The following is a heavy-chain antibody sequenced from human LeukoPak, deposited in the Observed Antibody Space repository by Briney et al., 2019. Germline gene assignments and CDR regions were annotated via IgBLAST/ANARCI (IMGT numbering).Heavy chain of an antibody. CDR3: ARDLSPAEVTAVLDY. J-gene: IGHJ4*02. CDR1: GFTFSSYW. CDR2: ISSSSSYI. Sequence: GGSLRLSCAASGFTFSSYWMSWVRQAPGKGLEWVSSISSSSSYIYYADSVKGRFTISRDNAKNSLYLQMNSLRAEDTAVYYCARDLSPAEVTAVLDYWGQGTLVAVSS. V-gene: IGHV3-21*01. D-gene: IGHD2-21*02.